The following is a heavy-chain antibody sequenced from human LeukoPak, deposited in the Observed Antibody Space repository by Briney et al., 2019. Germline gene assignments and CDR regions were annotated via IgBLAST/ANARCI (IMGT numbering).Heavy chain of an antibody. D-gene: IGHD2-2*01. V-gene: IGHV3-21*01. J-gene: IGHJ4*02. CDR3: ASYLLGYCSSTSCPSAVY. CDR1: GFTFSSYG. CDR2: ISSSSDYI. Sequence: GGSLRLSCAASGFTFSSYGMNWVRQAPGKGLEWVSSISSSSDYIYYADSVKGRFTISRDNSKNTLYLQMNSLRAEDTAVYYCASYLLGYCSSTSCPSAVYWGQGTLGTVSS.